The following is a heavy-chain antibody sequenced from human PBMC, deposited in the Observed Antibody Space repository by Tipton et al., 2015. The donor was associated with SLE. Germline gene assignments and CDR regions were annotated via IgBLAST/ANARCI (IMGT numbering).Heavy chain of an antibody. J-gene: IGHJ3*02. CDR1: GGSISSYY. V-gene: IGHV4-59*01. Sequence: TLSLTCTVSGGSISSYYWSWIRQPPGKGLEWIGYIYYSGSTNYNPSLKSRVTISVDTSKNQFSLKLSSVTAADTAVYYCARDTYFDAFDIWGQGTMVTVSS. CDR3: ARDTYFDAFDI. CDR2: IYYSGST. D-gene: IGHD2/OR15-2a*01.